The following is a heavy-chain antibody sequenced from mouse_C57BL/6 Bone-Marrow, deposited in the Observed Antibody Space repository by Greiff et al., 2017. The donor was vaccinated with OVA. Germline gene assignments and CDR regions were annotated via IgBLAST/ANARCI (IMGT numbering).Heavy chain of an antibody. V-gene: IGHV1-15*01. CDR1: GYTFTDYE. CDR3: TRGYSNYYAMYY. CDR2: IDPETGGT. D-gene: IGHD2-5*01. Sequence: QVQLQQSGAELVRPGASVTLSCKASGYTFTDYEMHWVKQTPVHGLEWIGAIDPETGGTAYNQKFKGKAILTADKSSSTAYMWLRSLTSEDSAVYYGTRGYSNYYAMYYWGQGTSVTVSS. J-gene: IGHJ4*01.